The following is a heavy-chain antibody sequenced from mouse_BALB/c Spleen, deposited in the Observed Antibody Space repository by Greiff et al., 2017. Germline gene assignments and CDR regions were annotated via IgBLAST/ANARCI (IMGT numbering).Heavy chain of an antibody. CDR1: GYTFTSYW. V-gene: IGHV1-7*01. CDR3: ATDYGPFAY. J-gene: IGHJ3*01. D-gene: IGHD1-1*02. CDR2: INPSTGYT. Sequence: QVQLKQSGAELAKPGASVKMSCKASGYTFTSYWMHWVKQRPGQGLEWIGYINPSTGYTEYNQKFKDKATLTADKSSSTAYMQLSSLTSEDSAVYYCATDYGPFAYWGQGTLVTVSA.